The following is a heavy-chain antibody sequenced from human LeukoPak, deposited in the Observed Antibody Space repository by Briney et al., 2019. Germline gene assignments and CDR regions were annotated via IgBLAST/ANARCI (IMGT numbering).Heavy chain of an antibody. CDR2: INPNSGCT. Sequence: ASVTVSFKASSYTFAGYSMHWVRQAPGQGREWMGWINPNSGCTNYAQKFQGRVTMTGDTSISTAYMELSRLTSDDTAVYYCARGRGSYSLDYWGQGTLVTVSS. CDR1: SYTFAGYS. J-gene: IGHJ4*02. D-gene: IGHD1-26*01. CDR3: ARGRGSYSLDY. V-gene: IGHV1-2*02.